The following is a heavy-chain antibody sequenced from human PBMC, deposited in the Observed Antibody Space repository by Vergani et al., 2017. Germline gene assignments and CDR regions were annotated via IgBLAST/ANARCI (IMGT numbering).Heavy chain of an antibody. V-gene: IGHV2-5*01. CDR2: IYWNDDK. CDR3: AHTQQLVHFDY. Sequence: QITLKESGPTLVKPTQTLTLTCTFSGFSLSTSGVGVGWIRQPPGKALEWLALIYWNDDKRYSPSLKSRLTITKDTSKNQVVLTMTNMDPVDTATYYCAHTQQLVHFDYWGQGTLVTGSS. CDR1: GFSLSTSGVG. D-gene: IGHD6-13*01. J-gene: IGHJ4*02.